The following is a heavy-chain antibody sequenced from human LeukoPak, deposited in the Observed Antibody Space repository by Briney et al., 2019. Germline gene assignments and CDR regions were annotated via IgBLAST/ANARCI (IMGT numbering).Heavy chain of an antibody. D-gene: IGHD5-24*01. CDR3: ARDGDGYTNTLDY. CDR1: GGSISSYY. CDR2: IYYSGST. J-gene: IGHJ4*02. Sequence: PSETPSLTCTVSGGSISSYYWSWIRQPPGKGLEWIGYIYYSGSTNYNPSLKSRVTISVDTSKNQFSLKLSSVTAADTAVYYCARDGDGYTNTLDYWGQGTLVTVSS. V-gene: IGHV4-59*01.